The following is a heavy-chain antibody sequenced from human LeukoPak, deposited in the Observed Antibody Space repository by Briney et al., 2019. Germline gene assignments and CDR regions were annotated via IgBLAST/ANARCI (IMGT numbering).Heavy chain of an antibody. CDR3: AKDMGVGGISVSFYYGIDS. CDR2: INWDSGSI. D-gene: IGHD3-22*01. V-gene: IGHV3-9*01. Sequence: SGRSLRLSCAASGCNFDDYGMHWVRLAPGKGLEWVSSINWDSGSIDYANSVRGRFTISRDNAKSSLYLQMNSLRAEDTALYYCAKDMGVGGISVSFYYGIDSWGQGTPVTVSS. J-gene: IGHJ4*02. CDR1: GCNFDDYG.